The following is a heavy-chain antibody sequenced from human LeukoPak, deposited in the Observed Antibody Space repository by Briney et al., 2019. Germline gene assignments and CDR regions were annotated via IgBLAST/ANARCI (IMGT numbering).Heavy chain of an antibody. V-gene: IGHV3-23*01. Sequence: GGSLRLSCAASGFTFSNCAMSWVRQAPGKGLEWVSAISGSGGSTFNADSVKGRFTTSRDNSKNTLFLQMNSLRAEDTAIYYCAKDHPSGYYFDYWGQGTLVTVSS. D-gene: IGHD1-14*01. CDR3: AKDHPSGYYFDY. CDR1: GFTFSNCA. J-gene: IGHJ4*02. CDR2: ISGSGGST.